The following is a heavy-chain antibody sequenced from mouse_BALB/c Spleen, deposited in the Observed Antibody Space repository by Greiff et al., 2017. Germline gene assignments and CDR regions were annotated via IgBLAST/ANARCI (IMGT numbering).Heavy chain of an antibody. D-gene: IGHD1-1*01. Sequence: VESGGDLVKPGGSLKLSCAASGFTFSSYGMSWVRQTPDKRLEWVATISSGGSYTYYPDSVKGRFTISRDNAKNTLYLQMSSLKSEDTAMYYCARQVDGSSFAYWGQGTLVTVSA. J-gene: IGHJ3*01. CDR2: ISSGGSYT. CDR3: ARQVDGSSFAY. V-gene: IGHV5-6*01. CDR1: GFTFSSYG.